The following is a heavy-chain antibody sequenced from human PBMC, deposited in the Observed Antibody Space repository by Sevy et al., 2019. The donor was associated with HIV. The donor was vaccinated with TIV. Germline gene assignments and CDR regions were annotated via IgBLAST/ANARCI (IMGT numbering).Heavy chain of an antibody. J-gene: IGHJ6*02. Sequence: ASVKVSCKASGGTFSSYAISWVRQAPGQGLEWMGGIIPIFGTANYAQKFQGRVTITADESTSTACMELSSLRSEDTAVYYCARRGDIAARLSYYYYGMDVWGQGTTVTVSS. CDR2: IIPIFGTA. V-gene: IGHV1-69*13. CDR1: GGTFSSYA. CDR3: ARRGDIAARLSYYYYGMDV. D-gene: IGHD6-6*01.